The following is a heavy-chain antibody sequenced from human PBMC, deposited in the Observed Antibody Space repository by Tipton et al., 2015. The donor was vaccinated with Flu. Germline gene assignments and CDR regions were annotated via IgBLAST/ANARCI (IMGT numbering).Heavy chain of an antibody. J-gene: IGHJ5*02. CDR3: ARVATLDVPFDP. V-gene: IGHV4-39*07. CDR1: GGSISGSSYY. D-gene: IGHD2/OR15-2a*01. Sequence: TLSLTCTVSGGSISGSSYYWGWIRQPPGKGLEWIGSIYYSGSTYYNPSLKSRVTISVDTSKNQFSLKLSSVTAADTAVYYCARVATLDVPFDPWGQGTLVTVSS. CDR2: IYYSGST.